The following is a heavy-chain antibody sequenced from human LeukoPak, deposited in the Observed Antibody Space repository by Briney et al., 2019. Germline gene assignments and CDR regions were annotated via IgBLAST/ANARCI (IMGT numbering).Heavy chain of an antibody. Sequence: GGSLRLSCAASGFTFSSYGMHWVRQAPGKGLEWVAVISYDGSNKYYADSVKGRFTISRDNSKNTLYLQMNSLRAEDTAVYYCAKDHDILTGFFDYWGQGTLVTVSS. D-gene: IGHD3-9*01. J-gene: IGHJ4*02. V-gene: IGHV3-30*18. CDR1: GFTFSSYG. CDR3: AKDHDILTGFFDY. CDR2: ISYDGSNK.